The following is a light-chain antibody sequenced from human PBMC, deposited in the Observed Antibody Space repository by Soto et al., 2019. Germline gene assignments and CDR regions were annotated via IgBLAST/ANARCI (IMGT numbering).Light chain of an antibody. V-gene: IGLV2-11*01. CDR2: DVT. CDR1: SSDVGGYNY. Sequence: QSVLTQPRSVSGSPGQSVTISCAGTSSDVGGYNYVSWYPQHPDKAPKLLIYDVTKRPSGVPDRFSGSKSDNTASLTISGLQAEDEADYYCCSFAGTYTFVFGTGTKLTVL. J-gene: IGLJ1*01. CDR3: CSFAGTYTFV.